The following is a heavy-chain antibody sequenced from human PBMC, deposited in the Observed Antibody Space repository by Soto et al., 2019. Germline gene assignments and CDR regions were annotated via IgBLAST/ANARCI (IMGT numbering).Heavy chain of an antibody. Sequence: ASVKVSCKTSGYTFTAYGLAWLRQAPGQRPEWMGWVSTNNADTNYAQKFQGRVTMTTDRSTTTTYMELRSLRSDDTAVYYCARELNTDSSAYYPFAYWGKGTRVTVS. CDR2: VSTNNADT. V-gene: IGHV1-18*01. J-gene: IGHJ4*02. CDR1: GYTFTAYG. D-gene: IGHD3-22*01. CDR3: ARELNTDSSAYYPFAY.